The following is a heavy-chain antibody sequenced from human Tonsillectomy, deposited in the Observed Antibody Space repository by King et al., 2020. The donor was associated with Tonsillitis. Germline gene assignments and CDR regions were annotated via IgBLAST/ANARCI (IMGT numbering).Heavy chain of an antibody. CDR1: GFTFSSYA. D-gene: IGHD6-6*01. J-gene: IGHJ4*02. Sequence: VQLVESGGGVVQPGRSLRLSCAASGFTFSSYAMHWVRQATGKGREWVAVISFDGSNKYYADSVKGRYTISRDNSKNTLYLRMNSLRAEDTAVYYCARGSESSSAGGSYYFDYWGQGTLVTVSS. V-gene: IGHV3-30*04. CDR2: ISFDGSNK. CDR3: ARGSESSSAGGSYYFDY.